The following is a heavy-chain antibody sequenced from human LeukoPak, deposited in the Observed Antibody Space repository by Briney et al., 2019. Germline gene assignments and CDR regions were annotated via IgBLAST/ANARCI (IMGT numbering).Heavy chain of an antibody. Sequence: GGSLRLSCAASGFTFSSYAMSWVRQAPGKGLEWVSAISGSGGSTYYADSVKGRFTISRDNSKNTLYLQMNSLRAEDMAVYYCARKWGATTGDYWGQGTLVAVSS. CDR2: ISGSGGST. J-gene: IGHJ4*02. V-gene: IGHV3-23*01. CDR1: GFTFSSYA. D-gene: IGHD1-26*01. CDR3: ARKWGATTGDY.